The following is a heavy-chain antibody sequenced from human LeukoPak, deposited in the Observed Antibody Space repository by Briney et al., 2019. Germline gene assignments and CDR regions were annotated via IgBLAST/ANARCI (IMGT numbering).Heavy chain of an antibody. CDR2: IIPILGIT. D-gene: IGHD4-23*01. Sequence: SVKVSCKASGGTFSSHAINWVRQAPGQGLEWMGGIIPILGITKYAQKFQGRVTITADESTSTAYMELSSLRSEDTAVYYCARDLADYGGNSGWGQGTLVTVSS. CDR3: ARDLADYGGNSG. CDR1: GGTFSSHA. V-gene: IGHV1-69*10. J-gene: IGHJ4*02.